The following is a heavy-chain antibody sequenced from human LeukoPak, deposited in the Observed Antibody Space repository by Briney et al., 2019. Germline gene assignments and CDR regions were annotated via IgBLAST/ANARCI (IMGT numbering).Heavy chain of an antibody. CDR2: IHPILGIA. CDR3: ARECYYDSPYAFDM. Sequence: SVESSCKPSEGTFSRYAIIWVRQAPGHRVRWMGRIHPILGIAKYPKKPQRRVTGTPDKSTSTAYMELSSLRSEDTAVYYCARECYYDSPYAFDMGGQGTMVTVPS. CDR1: EGTFSRYA. V-gene: IGHV1-69*04. J-gene: IGHJ3*02. D-gene: IGHD3-22*01.